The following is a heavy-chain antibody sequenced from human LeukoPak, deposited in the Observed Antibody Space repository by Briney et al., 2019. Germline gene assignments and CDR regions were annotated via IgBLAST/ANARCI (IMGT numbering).Heavy chain of an antibody. CDR3: ARDLMGLYYDILTGYFDY. CDR2: ISGSGGST. Sequence: QTGGSLRLSCAASGFTFSSDGMSWVRQAPGKGLEWVSAISGSGGSTYYADSVKGRFTISRDNAKNSLYLQMNSLRAEDTAVYYCARDLMGLYYDILTGYFDYWGQGTLVTVSS. D-gene: IGHD3-9*01. CDR1: GFTFSSDG. V-gene: IGHV3-23*01. J-gene: IGHJ4*02.